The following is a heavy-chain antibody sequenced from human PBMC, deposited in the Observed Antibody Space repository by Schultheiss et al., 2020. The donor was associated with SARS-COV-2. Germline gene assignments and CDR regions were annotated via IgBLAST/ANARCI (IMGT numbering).Heavy chain of an antibody. CDR3: ARGVEMATITYFDY. D-gene: IGHD5-24*01. CDR1: GYSFTNFG. V-gene: IGHV1-18*04. Sequence: ASVKVSCKASGYSFTNFGLNWVRQAPGQGLEWMGWISASNGNTKYAQKFQGRLTMTRDTSTSTVYMELSSLRSEDTAVYYCARGVEMATITYFDYWGQGTLVTVSS. CDR2: ISASNGNT. J-gene: IGHJ4*02.